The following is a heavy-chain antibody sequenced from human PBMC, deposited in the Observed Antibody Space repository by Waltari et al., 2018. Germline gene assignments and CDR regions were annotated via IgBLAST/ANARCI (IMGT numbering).Heavy chain of an antibody. CDR3: ARELLGGGAFDS. CDR1: GYTFTRHA. V-gene: IGHV7-4-1*02. J-gene: IGHJ4*02. Sequence: QVQLVQSGSELKKPGASVKVSCKASGYTFTRHAMKWVRQAPGQGLEFMGWINTETENPFCAEGFTGRFVFSLDTSASTAYMEINILKAEDTAVYYCARELLGGGAFDSWGQGTLVTVSS. D-gene: IGHD3-16*01. CDR2: INTETENP.